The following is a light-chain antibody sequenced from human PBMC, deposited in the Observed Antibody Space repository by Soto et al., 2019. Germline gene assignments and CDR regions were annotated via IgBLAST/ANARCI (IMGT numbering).Light chain of an antibody. CDR2: DAS. CDR1: QSVSSY. V-gene: IGKV3-11*01. CDR3: QQRSNWPPYT. Sequence: EIVFTQSPATVSLSPGERATLSCRASQSVSSYLAWYQQKPGQAPRLLIYDASNRATGIPARFSGSGSGTDFTLTISSLEPEDFAVDYCQQRSNWPPYTFGQGTKLEIK. J-gene: IGKJ2*01.